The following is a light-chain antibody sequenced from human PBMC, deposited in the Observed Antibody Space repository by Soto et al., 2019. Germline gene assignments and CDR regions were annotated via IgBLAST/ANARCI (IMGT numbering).Light chain of an antibody. J-gene: IGLJ1*01. CDR3: SSYKSSNTRV. CDR1: SSDVGGYNY. Sequence: QSVLTQPASVSGSPGQSITISCTGTSSDVGGYNYVSWYQQDPGKAPKLMIYEVSNRPSGVSNRFSGSKSGNTASLTISGLQAEAEAAHYRSSYKSSNTRVLGTGTKVTVL. V-gene: IGLV2-14*01. CDR2: EVS.